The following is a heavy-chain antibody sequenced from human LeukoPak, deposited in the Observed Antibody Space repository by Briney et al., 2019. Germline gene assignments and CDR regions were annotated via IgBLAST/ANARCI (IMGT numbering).Heavy chain of an antibody. CDR1: GYTLTRYY. CDR2: INPSGGST. Sequence: ASVNVSCKASGYTLTRYYMHWVRQAPGQGLEWMGIINPSGGSTSYAQKFQGRVTLTRDTSTSTVYMELSSLRSEDTAVYYCARSRIAAAGFYFDYWGQGTLVTVSS. V-gene: IGHV1-46*01. CDR3: ARSRIAAAGFYFDY. J-gene: IGHJ4*02. D-gene: IGHD6-13*01.